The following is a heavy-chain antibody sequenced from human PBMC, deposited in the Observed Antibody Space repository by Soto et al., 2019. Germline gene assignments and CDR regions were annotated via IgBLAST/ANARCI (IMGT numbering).Heavy chain of an antibody. CDR3: VSDDTAAADY. CDR2: ISSSGVTI. D-gene: IGHD6-25*01. J-gene: IGHJ4*02. V-gene: IGHV3-48*02. Sequence: EVPLVESGGGLAQPGGSLRLSCAASGFAFSSASMNWVRQTPEKGLEWVSYISSSGVTIYYADSVKGRFTTSRDNAKNSVFLQMTNLRDEDTAVYHCVSDDTAAADYWGQGTLVTVSS. CDR1: GFAFSSAS.